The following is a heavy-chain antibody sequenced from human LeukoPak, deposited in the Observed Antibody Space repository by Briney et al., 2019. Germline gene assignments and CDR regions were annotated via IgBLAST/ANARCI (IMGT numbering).Heavy chain of an antibody. CDR2: ISAYKGNT. Sequence: ASVKVSCKASGYIFTTNGISWVRQAPGEGLEWMGWISAYKGNTNYAQKFQGRVTLTTDTSTSTAYMELRSLRSDDTAVYYCARDKNYAFDLWGQGTMVTVSS. V-gene: IGHV1-18*04. CDR1: GYIFTTNG. J-gene: IGHJ3*01. CDR3: ARDKNYAFDL.